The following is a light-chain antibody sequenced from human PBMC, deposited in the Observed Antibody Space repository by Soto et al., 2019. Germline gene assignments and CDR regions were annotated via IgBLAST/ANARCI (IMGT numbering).Light chain of an antibody. CDR3: QQLNSYPWT. J-gene: IGKJ1*01. V-gene: IGKV1-9*01. CDR1: QGINSY. CDR2: AAS. Sequence: DITLTQSPSFLSASVGDRITITCRASQGINSYLAWYQQKPGKAPKLLIYAASTLQSGVPSRFSGSGFGIEFTLTISSLQPEDFATYYCQQLNSYPWTFGQGTKVEIK.